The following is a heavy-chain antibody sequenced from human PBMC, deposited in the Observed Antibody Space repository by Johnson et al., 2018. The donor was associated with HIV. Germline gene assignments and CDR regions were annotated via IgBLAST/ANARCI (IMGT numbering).Heavy chain of an antibody. Sequence: VQLVESGGGLVQPGGSLRLSCAASGFTFSTYGMHWVRQAPGRGLEYVSAIRSNGGSTYYANSVKGRFTISRDNAKNSLYLQLNSLRDDDTALYYCATLTVRSRAFDIWGQGTLVTVSS. V-gene: IGHV3-64*01. CDR3: ATLTVRSRAFDI. J-gene: IGHJ3*02. D-gene: IGHD4-17*01. CDR1: GFTFSTYG. CDR2: IRSNGGST.